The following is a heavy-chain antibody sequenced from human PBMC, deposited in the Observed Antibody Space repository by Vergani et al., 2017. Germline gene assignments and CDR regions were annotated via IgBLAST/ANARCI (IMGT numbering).Heavy chain of an antibody. Sequence: QVQLVESGGGVVQPGRSLRLSCAASGFTFSSYGMHWVRQAPGKGLEWVAVIWYDGSNKYYADSVKGRFTISRDNSKNTLYLQMNSLRAEDTAVYYCARDPNCSSTSCYWAFDIWGQGTMVTVSS. CDR3: ARDPNCSSTSCYWAFDI. CDR1: GFTFSSYG. D-gene: IGHD2-2*01. CDR2: IWYDGSNK. J-gene: IGHJ3*02. V-gene: IGHV3-33*08.